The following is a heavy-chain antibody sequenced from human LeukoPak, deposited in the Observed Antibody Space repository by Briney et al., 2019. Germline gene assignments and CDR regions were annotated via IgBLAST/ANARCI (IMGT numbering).Heavy chain of an antibody. CDR3: AKDRRLLRFLEWLYYFDY. CDR2: IWYDGSNK. D-gene: IGHD3-3*01. CDR1: GFTFSSYG. J-gene: IGHJ4*02. V-gene: IGHV3-33*06. Sequence: GGSLRLSCAASGFTFSSYGMHWVRQAPGKGLEWVAVIWYDGSNKYYADSVKGRFTISRDNSKNTLYLQMNSLRAEDTAVYYCAKDRRLLRFLEWLYYFDYWGQGTLVTVSS.